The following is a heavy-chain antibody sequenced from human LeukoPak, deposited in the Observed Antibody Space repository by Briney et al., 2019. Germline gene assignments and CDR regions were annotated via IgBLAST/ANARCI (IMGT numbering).Heavy chain of an antibody. CDR2: IYYSGST. D-gene: IGHD6-13*01. CDR3: ARQNGAYSSSGYYYYGMDV. V-gene: IGHV4-59*08. J-gene: IGHJ6*02. Sequence: PSETLSLTCTVSGGSISSYYWSWIRQPPGKGLEWIGYIYYSGSTNYNPSLKSRVTISVDTSKNQFSLKLSSVTAADTAVYYCARQNGAYSSSGYYYYGMDVWGQGTTVTVSS. CDR1: GGSISSYY.